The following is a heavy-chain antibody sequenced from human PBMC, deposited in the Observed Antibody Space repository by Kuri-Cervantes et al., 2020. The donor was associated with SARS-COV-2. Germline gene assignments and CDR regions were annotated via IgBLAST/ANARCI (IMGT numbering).Heavy chain of an antibody. D-gene: IGHD5-18*01. CDR1: GGSISSSSYY. CDR2: IYYSGST. Sequence: SETLSLTCTVSGGSISSSSYYWGWIRQPPGKGLEWIGYIYYSGSTYYNPSLKSRVTISVDTSKNQFSLKLSSVTAADTAVYYCARMDTAILTRVFDYWGQGTLVTVSS. V-gene: IGHV4-30-4*08. CDR3: ARMDTAILTRVFDY. J-gene: IGHJ4*02.